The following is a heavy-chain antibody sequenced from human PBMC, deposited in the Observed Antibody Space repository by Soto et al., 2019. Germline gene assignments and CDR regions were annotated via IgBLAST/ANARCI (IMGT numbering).Heavy chain of an antibody. CDR1: GGTFSSYA. V-gene: IGHV1-69*01. D-gene: IGHD3-22*01. CDR3: ASLYYYDNSGYYSDLSDAFDI. Sequence: QVQLVQSGAEVKKPGSSVKVSCKASGGTFSSYAISWVRQAPGQGLEWMGGIIPIFGTANYAQKFQGRVTITADESTSKAYMELSSLRSEDTAVYYCASLYYYDNSGYYSDLSDAFDIWGQGTMVTVSS. J-gene: IGHJ3*02. CDR2: IIPIFGTA.